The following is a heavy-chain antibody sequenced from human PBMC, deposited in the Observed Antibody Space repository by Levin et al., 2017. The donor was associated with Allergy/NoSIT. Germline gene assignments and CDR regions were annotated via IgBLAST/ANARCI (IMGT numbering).Heavy chain of an antibody. V-gene: IGHV3-23*01. CDR1: GFTFSSYA. Sequence: GESLKISCAASGFTFSSYAMSWVRQAPGKGLEWVSAISGSGGSTYYADSVKGRFTISRDNSKNTLYLQMNSLRAEDTAVYYCAKDPGDSSGWRGYFDYWGQGTLVTVSS. J-gene: IGHJ4*02. CDR3: AKDPGDSSGWRGYFDY. CDR2: ISGSGGST. D-gene: IGHD6-19*01.